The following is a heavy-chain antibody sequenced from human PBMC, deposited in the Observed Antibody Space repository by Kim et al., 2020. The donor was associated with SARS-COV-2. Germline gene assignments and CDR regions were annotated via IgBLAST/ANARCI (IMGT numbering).Heavy chain of an antibody. D-gene: IGHD3-10*01. CDR1: GNTFTSYG. CDR2: ISAHDGNT. CDR3: ARDRKVRGVIWAYDTFGMDV. Sequence: ASVKVSCKASGNTFTSYGISWVRQAPGQGLEWMGWISAHDGNTNYAQKLDGRDTMTTDTSTSTAYMELRSLRSDDTAVYYCARDRKVRGVIWAYDTFGMDVWGQGTTVTVSS. J-gene: IGHJ6*02. V-gene: IGHV1-18*01.